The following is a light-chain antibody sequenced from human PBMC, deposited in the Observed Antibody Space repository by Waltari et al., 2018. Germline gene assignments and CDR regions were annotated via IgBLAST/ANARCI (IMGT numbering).Light chain of an antibody. J-gene: IGLJ3*02. CDR3: SSYTSARTWV. CDR1: SSDVGGYKY. Sequence: QSALTQPASVSGSPGQSITISCTGTSSDVGGYKYVSWHQQHPGKAPKLIIYDVSNRPSGASNRCAGSKAGNTASLTISGLQAEDEAEYCCSSYTSARTWVFGGGTKLTVL. CDR2: DVS. V-gene: IGLV2-14*03.